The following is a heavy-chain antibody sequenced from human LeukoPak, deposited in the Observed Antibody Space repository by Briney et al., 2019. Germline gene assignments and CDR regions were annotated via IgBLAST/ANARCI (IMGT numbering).Heavy chain of an antibody. CDR3: ARDKYYYDSSASIRFDY. CDR1: GGSISSSSYY. J-gene: IGHJ4*02. D-gene: IGHD3-22*01. CDR2: IYYSGST. Sequence: PSETLSLTCTVSGGSISSSSYYWGWIRQPPGKGLEWIGSIYYSGSTYYNPSLKSRVTISVDTSKNQFSLKLSSVTAADTAVYYCARDKYYYDSSASIRFDYWGQGTLVTVSS. V-gene: IGHV4-39*07.